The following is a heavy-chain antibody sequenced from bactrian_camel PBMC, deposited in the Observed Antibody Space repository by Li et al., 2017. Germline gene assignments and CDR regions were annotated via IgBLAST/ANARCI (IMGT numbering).Heavy chain of an antibody. CDR2: INSAGSST. D-gene: IGHD4*01. Sequence: VQLVESGGGLVQPGGSLRLSCAASGFTFSTSAMSWVRQAPGKGLEWVSAINSAGSSTYYTDSVKGRFTISRDNAKNTLYLQMNSLRSEDTALYYCAKVGSTIATMTSLESWGRGTQVTVS. CDR3: AKVGSTIATMTSLES. J-gene: IGHJ4*01. CDR1: GFTFSTSA. V-gene: IGHV3S31*01.